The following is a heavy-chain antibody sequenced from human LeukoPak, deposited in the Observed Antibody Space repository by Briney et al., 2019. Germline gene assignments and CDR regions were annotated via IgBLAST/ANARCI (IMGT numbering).Heavy chain of an antibody. D-gene: IGHD3-10*01. V-gene: IGHV3-74*01. J-gene: IGHJ4*02. Sequence: GGSLRLSCAASGFIFSRYWMHWVRQAPGKELVWVSRINNDGSITNSADSVKGRSTISRDNAKDMLYLQMDSLRVEDTAIYYCARGPSVLGAIDNWGQGTLVAVSS. CDR3: ARGPSVLGAIDN. CDR2: INNDGSIT. CDR1: GFIFSRYW.